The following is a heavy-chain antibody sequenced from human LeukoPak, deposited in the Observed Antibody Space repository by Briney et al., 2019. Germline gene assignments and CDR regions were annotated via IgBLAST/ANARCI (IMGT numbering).Heavy chain of an antibody. CDR1: GYTFTSYY. V-gene: IGHV1-46*01. CDR2: INPSGDST. D-gene: IGHD1-26*01. J-gene: IGHJ4*02. Sequence: ASVKVSCKASGYTFTSYYMHWVRQAPGQGLEWMGIINPSGDSTSYAQKFQGRVTMTRDMSTSTVYMEVSSLRSEDTALYYCAREGVGTTDFDYWGQGTLVTVSS. CDR3: AREGVGTTDFDY.